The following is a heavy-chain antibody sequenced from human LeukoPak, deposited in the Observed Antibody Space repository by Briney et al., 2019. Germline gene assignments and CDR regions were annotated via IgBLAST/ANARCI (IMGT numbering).Heavy chain of an antibody. D-gene: IGHD3-22*01. CDR1: GYTFTSYD. J-gene: IGHJ4*02. CDR3: ARGGYYYDSSGYYYVFDY. Sequence: ASVKVSCKASGYTFTSYDINWVRQATGQGLEWMGWMNPNSGNTGYAQKFQGRVTMTRNTSISTAYMELSSLRSEDTAVNYCARGGYYYDSSGYYYVFDYWGQGTLVTVSS. V-gene: IGHV1-8*01. CDR2: MNPNSGNT.